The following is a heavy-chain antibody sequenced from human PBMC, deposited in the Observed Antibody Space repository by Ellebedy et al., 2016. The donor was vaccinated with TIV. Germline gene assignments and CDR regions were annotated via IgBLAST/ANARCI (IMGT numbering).Heavy chain of an antibody. J-gene: IGHJ3*02. CDR3: ARAEYGSGSYYKDDAFDI. CDR2: IGRSTSYI. D-gene: IGHD3-10*01. Sequence: PGGSLRLSCAASGFNFNTYAMSWVRQAPGKGLEWVSFIGRSTSYIYYADSMKDRITISRENAKKSLDLQMNSLRAEDTAVYHCARAEYGSGSYYKDDAFDIWGQGTLVTVSS. V-gene: IGHV3-21*01. CDR1: GFNFNTYA.